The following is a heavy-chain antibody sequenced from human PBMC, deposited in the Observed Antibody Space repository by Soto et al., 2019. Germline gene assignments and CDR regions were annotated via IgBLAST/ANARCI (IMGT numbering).Heavy chain of an antibody. Sequence: SETLSLTYAVYGGSFSDYYWSWIRQPPGKGLEWIGEINHSGSTNYNPSLKSRITISVDTSKNQFSLKLSSVTAADTAVYYCARRGDYYDSRGDAFDIWGQGTMVTVSS. V-gene: IGHV4-34*01. CDR1: GGSFSDYY. D-gene: IGHD3-22*01. CDR3: ARRGDYYDSRGDAFDI. J-gene: IGHJ3*02. CDR2: INHSGST.